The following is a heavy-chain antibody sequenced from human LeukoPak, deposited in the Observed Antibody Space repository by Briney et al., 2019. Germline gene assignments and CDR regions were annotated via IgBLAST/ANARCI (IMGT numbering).Heavy chain of an antibody. J-gene: IGHJ4*02. Sequence: SETLSLTCAVYGGSFSGYYWSWIRQPPGKGLEWIGEINQSGSTNCNPSLKSRVTISVDTSKNQFSLKLSSVTAADTAVYYCARGGGYCSGGSCYQDYWGQGTLVTVSS. CDR2: INQSGST. CDR1: GGSFSGYY. CDR3: ARGGGYCSGGSCYQDY. D-gene: IGHD2-15*01. V-gene: IGHV4-34*01.